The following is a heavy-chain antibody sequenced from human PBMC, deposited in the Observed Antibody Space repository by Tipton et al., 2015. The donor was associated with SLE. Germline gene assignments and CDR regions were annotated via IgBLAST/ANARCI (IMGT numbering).Heavy chain of an antibody. D-gene: IGHD3-10*01. CDR3: AGDDYASGIT. J-gene: IGHJ5*02. V-gene: IGHV3-21*03. CDR2: ISSSSRYI. CDR1: GFTFSAYS. Sequence: SLRLSCAASGFTFSAYSMNWVRQAPGKGLEWLSSISSSSRYIYHAESLKGRFTISRDNAKNSLYLQMNSLRVEDTAVYFCAGDDYASGITWGQGTLVTVSS.